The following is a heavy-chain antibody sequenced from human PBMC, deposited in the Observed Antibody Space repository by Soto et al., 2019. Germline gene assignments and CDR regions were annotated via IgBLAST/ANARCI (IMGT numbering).Heavy chain of an antibody. CDR3: AREVLVVVAAPDYYGMYV. Sequence: ASVKVSCKASGYTFTGYYMHWVRQAPGQGLEWMGWINPNSGGTNYAQKFQGRVTMTRDTSIRTAYMELSRLRSDATAVYYCAREVLVVVAAPDYYGMYVWGQGATVTVSS. D-gene: IGHD2-15*01. J-gene: IGHJ6*02. CDR2: INPNSGGT. V-gene: IGHV1-2*02. CDR1: GYTFTGYY.